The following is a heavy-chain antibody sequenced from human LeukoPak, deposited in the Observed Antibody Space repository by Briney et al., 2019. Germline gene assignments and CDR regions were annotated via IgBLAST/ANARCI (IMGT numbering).Heavy chain of an antibody. J-gene: IGHJ6*02. CDR3: ARNNGMDV. CDR1: GFALSSHW. V-gene: IGHV3-7*03. CDR2: VNRDGSET. Sequence: GGSLRLSCAASGFALSSHWMTWVRQVPGRGPEWEANVNRDGSETYYLDSVKGRFTISKDNAKNSLYLQMNSLRAEDTALYHCARNNGMDVWGQGTTVIVSS.